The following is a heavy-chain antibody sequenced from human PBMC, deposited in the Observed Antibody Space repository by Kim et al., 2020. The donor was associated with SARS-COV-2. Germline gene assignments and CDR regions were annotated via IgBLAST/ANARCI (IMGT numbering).Heavy chain of an antibody. D-gene: IGHD3-22*01. Sequence: GGSLRLSCAASGFTFSSYGMHWVRQAPGKGLEWVAVISYDGSNKYYADSVKGRFTISRDNSKNTLYLQMNSLRAEDTAVYYCAKAQGSGYYYEFVPSFDYWGQGTLVTVSS. J-gene: IGHJ4*02. CDR3: AKAQGSGYYYEFVPSFDY. V-gene: IGHV3-30*18. CDR2: ISYDGSNK. CDR1: GFTFSSYG.